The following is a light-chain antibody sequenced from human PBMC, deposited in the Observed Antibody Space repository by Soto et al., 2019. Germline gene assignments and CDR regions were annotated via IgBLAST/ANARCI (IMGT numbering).Light chain of an antibody. J-gene: IGLJ1*01. CDR1: SSDVGVYDY. CDR3: CSYAGSYTYV. CDR2: DVS. Sequence: QSALTQPRSVSGSPGQSVTISCTGTSSDVGVYDYVSWYQQHPGKAPRVLIFDVSERPSGVPDRFSGSKSGDTASLTISVLQAEDEAEYYCCSYAGSYTYVFGSGTKLTVL. V-gene: IGLV2-11*01.